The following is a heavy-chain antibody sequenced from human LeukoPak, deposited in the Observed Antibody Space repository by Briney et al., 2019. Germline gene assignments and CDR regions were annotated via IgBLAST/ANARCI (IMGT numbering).Heavy chain of an antibody. V-gene: IGHV4-34*01. CDR2: INHSGST. J-gene: IGHJ4*02. Sequence: SETLSLTCAVYGGSFSGYYWSWIRQPPGKGLEWIGEINHSGSTNYNPSLKSRVTISVDTSKNQFSLKLSSVTAADTAVYYCARSIATFFDYWGQGTLATVSS. CDR1: GGSFSGYY. CDR3: ARSIATFFDY.